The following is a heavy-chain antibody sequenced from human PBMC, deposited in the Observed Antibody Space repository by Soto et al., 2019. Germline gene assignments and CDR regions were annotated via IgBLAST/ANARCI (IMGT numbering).Heavy chain of an antibody. V-gene: IGHV1-8*01. J-gene: IGHJ3*02. CDR3: ARAFRYCSSTSCRKDAFDI. CDR2: MNPNSGNT. D-gene: IGHD2-2*01. Sequence: ASVKVSCKASGYTFTSYDINWVRQATGQGLEWMGWMNPNSGNTGYAQKFQGRVTMTRNTSISTAYMELSSLRSEDTAVYYCARAFRYCSSTSCRKDAFDIWGQGSMVTVSS. CDR1: GYTFTSYD.